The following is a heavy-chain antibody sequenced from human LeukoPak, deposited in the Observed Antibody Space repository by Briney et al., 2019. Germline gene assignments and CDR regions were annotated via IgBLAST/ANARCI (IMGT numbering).Heavy chain of an antibody. CDR1: GGSFSGYY. CDR2: INHSGST. Sequence: ASETLSLTCAVYGGSFSGYYWSWIRQPPGKRLEWIGEINHSGSTNYNPSLKSRVTISVDTSKNQFSLKLSSVTAADTAVYYCARGRSPARRGYRHFDYWGQGTLVTVSS. J-gene: IGHJ4*02. V-gene: IGHV4-34*01. D-gene: IGHD6-6*01. CDR3: ARGRSPARRGYRHFDY.